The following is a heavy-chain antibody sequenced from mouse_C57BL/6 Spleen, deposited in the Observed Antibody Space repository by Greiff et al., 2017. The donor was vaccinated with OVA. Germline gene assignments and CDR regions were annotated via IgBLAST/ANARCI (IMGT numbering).Heavy chain of an antibody. Sequence: QVQLKESGPGLVQPSQSLSITCTVSGFSLTSYGVHWVRQSPGKGLEWLGVIWSGGSTDYNAAFISRLSISKDNSKSQVFFKMNSLQADDTAIYDCARAYDLNWYFDVWGTGTTVTVSS. CDR3: ARAYDLNWYFDV. J-gene: IGHJ1*03. CDR2: IWSGGST. CDR1: GFSLTSYG. D-gene: IGHD6-5*01. V-gene: IGHV2-2*01.